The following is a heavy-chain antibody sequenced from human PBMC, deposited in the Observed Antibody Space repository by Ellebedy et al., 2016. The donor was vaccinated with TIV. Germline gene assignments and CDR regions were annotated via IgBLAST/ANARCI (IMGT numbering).Heavy chain of an antibody. V-gene: IGHV3-30*03. CDR3: ARSGPDYDY. CDR2: VSSDGSLQ. CDR1: GLTFSNYG. J-gene: IGHJ4*02. D-gene: IGHD5-12*01. Sequence: GESLNISXAASGLTFSNYGMQWVRQAPGKGLEWVAVVSSDGSLQYYADSVKGRFTISRDNSKNTLYLQMNSLRVEDTAVYYCARSGPDYDYWGQGTLVTVSS.